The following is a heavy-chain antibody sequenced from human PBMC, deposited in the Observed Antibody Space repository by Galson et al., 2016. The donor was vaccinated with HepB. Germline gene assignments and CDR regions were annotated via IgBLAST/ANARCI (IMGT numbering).Heavy chain of an antibody. CDR3: VKGGGFRGYSYGAFDY. V-gene: IGHV3-9*01. J-gene: IGHJ4*02. Sequence: SLRLSCAASGFTFEDYGMHWVRQAPGKGLEWVSGITWNGGSVDYADSLEGRFTISRENPKNTLSLQMNSLRAEDTAVYYCVKGGGFRGYSYGAFDYWGQGTLVTVSS. CDR1: GFTFEDYG. CDR2: ITWNGGSV. D-gene: IGHD5-18*01.